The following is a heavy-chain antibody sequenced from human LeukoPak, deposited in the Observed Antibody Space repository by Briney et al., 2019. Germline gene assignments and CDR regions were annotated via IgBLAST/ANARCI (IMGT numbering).Heavy chain of an antibody. D-gene: IGHD1-26*01. V-gene: IGHV4-4*07. CDR1: GGSISSYY. CDR3: ARGRRGVGATRPFDY. J-gene: IGHJ4*02. CDR2: IYTSGST. Sequence: SETLSLTCTVSGGSISSYYWSWIRQPAGKGLEWIGRIYTSGSTNYNPSLKSRVTMSVDTSKNQFSLKLSSVTAADTAVYYCARGRRGVGATRPFDYWGQGTLVTVSS.